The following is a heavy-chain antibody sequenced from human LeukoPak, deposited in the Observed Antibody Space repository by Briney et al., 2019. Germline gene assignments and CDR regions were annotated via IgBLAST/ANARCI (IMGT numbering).Heavy chain of an antibody. J-gene: IGHJ4*02. CDR1: GFTFSDAW. D-gene: IGHD3-3*01. Sequence: PGGSLRLSCAASGFTFSDAWMTWVRQAPGKGLEWAGRIRSKTEGGTADYAAAVKGRFTISRDDSKNTLYVQIHSLKTEDTAVYHCTTTIFGRGGYWGQGTLVTVSS. CDR3: TTTIFGRGGY. CDR2: IRSKTEGGTA. V-gene: IGHV3-15*01.